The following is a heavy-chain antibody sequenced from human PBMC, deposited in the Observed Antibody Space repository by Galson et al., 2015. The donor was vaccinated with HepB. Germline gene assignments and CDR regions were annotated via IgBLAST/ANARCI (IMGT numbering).Heavy chain of an antibody. V-gene: IGHV1-3*01. J-gene: IGHJ6*03. D-gene: IGHD5-24*01. CDR1: GYTFTSYG. Sequence: SVKVSCKASGYTFTSYGISWVRQAPGQRLEWMGWINAGNGNTKYSQKFQGRVTITRDTSASTAYMELSSLRSEDTAVYYCARVGKCAHGCYYYYMDVWGKGTTVTVSS. CDR2: INAGNGNT. CDR3: ARVGKCAHGCYYYYMDV.